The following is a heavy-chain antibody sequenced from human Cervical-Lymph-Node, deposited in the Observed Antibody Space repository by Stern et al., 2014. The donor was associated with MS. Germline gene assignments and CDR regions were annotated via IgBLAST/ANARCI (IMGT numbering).Heavy chain of an antibody. CDR3: VRKEQYYFDY. J-gene: IGHJ4*02. D-gene: IGHD1/OR15-1a*01. CDR1: GFTFTSYG. CDR2: IWFDGSNE. V-gene: IGHV3-33*01. Sequence: QMQLVESGGGVVQPGTPLRLSCAASGFTFTSYGIHWVRQAPGKGLEWVALIWFDGSNEYYADSVKGRFTISRDNSRNRVDLQMNSLRVEDTAVYFCVRKEQYYFDYWGQGIQVTVSS.